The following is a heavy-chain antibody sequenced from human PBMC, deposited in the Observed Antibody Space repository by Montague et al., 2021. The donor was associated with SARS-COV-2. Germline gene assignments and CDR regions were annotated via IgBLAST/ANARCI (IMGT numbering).Heavy chain of an antibody. CDR3: ARGFTHITIFEIVRHYSYFDS. Sequence: SETLSLTCAVYGGSFSGYYWSWIRQPPEKGLEWIGEINQSGRTNNNPPLKSRVIISVDTSKNQFSLKLSSVTAADTAVYYCARGFTHITIFEIVRHYSYFDSWGQGNLVTVSS. CDR2: INQSGRT. V-gene: IGHV4-34*01. J-gene: IGHJ4*02. D-gene: IGHD3-3*01. CDR1: GGSFSGYY.